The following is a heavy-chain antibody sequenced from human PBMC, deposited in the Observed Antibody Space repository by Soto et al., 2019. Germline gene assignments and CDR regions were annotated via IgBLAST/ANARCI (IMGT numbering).Heavy chain of an antibody. Sequence: QVHLQESGPGLVKPSETLSLTCTVSGGSISSSPYYWGWIRQPPGKGLEWIGSIYYSRSTHYNPSLKSRLSLSVDTSKNQFYLKMTSVTAADTAVYYCARHLQLPDWYFDLWGRGTLVTVSS. V-gene: IGHV4-39*01. J-gene: IGHJ2*01. CDR1: GGSISSSPYY. CDR3: ARHLQLPDWYFDL. D-gene: IGHD5-18*01. CDR2: IYYSRST.